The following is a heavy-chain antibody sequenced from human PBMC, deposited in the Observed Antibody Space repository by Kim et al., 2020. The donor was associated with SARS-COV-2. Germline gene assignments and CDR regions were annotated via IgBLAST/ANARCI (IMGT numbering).Heavy chain of an antibody. D-gene: IGHD6-13*01. CDR3: ARGAMSSSWYPYYYYYMDV. V-gene: IGHV3-13*01. CDR2: IGTAGDT. Sequence: GGSLRLSCAASGFTFSSYDMHWVRQATGKGLEWVSAIGTAGDTYYPCSVKGRFTISRENAKNSLYLQMNSLRAGDTAVYYCARGAMSSSWYPYYYYYMDVWGKGTTVTVSS. CDR1: GFTFSSYD. J-gene: IGHJ6*03.